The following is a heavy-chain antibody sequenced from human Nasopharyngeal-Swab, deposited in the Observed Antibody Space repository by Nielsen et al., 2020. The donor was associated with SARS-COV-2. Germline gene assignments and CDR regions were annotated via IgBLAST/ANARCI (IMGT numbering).Heavy chain of an antibody. Sequence: GESLKISCAASGFTFSSYGMHWVRQAPGKGLEWVAVISYDGSNKYYADSVKGRFTISRDSSKNTLYLQMNSLRAEDTAVYYCAKDETTTGYYFDYWGQGTLVTVSS. CDR3: AKDETTTGYYFDY. CDR1: GFTFSSYG. D-gene: IGHD4-17*01. V-gene: IGHV3-30*18. J-gene: IGHJ4*02. CDR2: ISYDGSNK.